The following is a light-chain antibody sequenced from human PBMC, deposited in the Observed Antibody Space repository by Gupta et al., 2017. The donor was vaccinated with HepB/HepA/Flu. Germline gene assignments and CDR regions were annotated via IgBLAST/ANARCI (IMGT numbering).Light chain of an antibody. CDR1: KLGDKF. Sequence: SYELTQPPSVSVSPGQTASITCSGDKLGDKFAYWYQQKPGQSPVVVIYQDSKRPSGIPERFSGSNSGNTATLTISGTQAMDEADYYCQAWDSGTVVFGGGTKLTVL. CDR3: QAWDSGTVV. J-gene: IGLJ2*01. V-gene: IGLV3-1*01. CDR2: QDS.